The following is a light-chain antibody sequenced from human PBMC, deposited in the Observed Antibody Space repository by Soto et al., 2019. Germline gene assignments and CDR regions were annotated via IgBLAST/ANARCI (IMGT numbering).Light chain of an antibody. CDR1: QSVSSN. CDR3: QQYNNWPPWT. V-gene: IGKV3-15*01. Sequence: EIVMTQSPATLSVSPGERATLSCRASQSVSSNLAWYQQKPGQAPRLLIYGASTRATGIPARFSGSGSGTEFTLTISSLQSEDFALYYCQQYNNWPPWTFGQGTKVGIK. CDR2: GAS. J-gene: IGKJ1*01.